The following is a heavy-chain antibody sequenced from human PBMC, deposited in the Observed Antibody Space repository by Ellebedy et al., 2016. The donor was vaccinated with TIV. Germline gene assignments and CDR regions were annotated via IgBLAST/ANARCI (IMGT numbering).Heavy chain of an antibody. CDR2: IIPIFGTA. Sequence: SVKVSXXASAGTFSSYAISWVRQAPGQGIEWMGGIIPIFGTANYAQKFQGRVTITADESTSTAYMELSSLRSEDTAVYYCARAPEYSSGWYLDYWGQGTLVTVSS. D-gene: IGHD6-19*01. CDR1: AGTFSSYA. J-gene: IGHJ4*02. V-gene: IGHV1-69*13. CDR3: ARAPEYSSGWYLDY.